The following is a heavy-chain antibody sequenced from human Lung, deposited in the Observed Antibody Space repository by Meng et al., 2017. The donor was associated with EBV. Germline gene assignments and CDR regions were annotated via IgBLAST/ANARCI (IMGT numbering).Heavy chain of an antibody. D-gene: IGHD1-14*01. J-gene: IGHJ5*02. Sequence: QEQLVESGXGVVQPGRSLRLSCAASGFTFSNYGFHWVRQAPGKGPEWVAIIPSDGSHNKYYADSVKGRFTISRDNSKNTLYLQMNSLRTEDTAVYYCAKDLSGRFDPWGQGTLVTVSS. CDR3: AKDLSGRFDP. CDR2: IPSDGSHNK. V-gene: IGHV3-30*18. CDR1: GFTFSNYG.